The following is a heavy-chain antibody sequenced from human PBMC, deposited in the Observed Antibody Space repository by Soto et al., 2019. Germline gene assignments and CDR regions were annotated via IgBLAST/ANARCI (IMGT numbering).Heavy chain of an antibody. CDR1: GGSVSSGSYY. CDR3: ASGTTYTSGSYWGAFDI. V-gene: IGHV4-61*01. CDR2: IYYSGST. Sequence: QVQLQESGPGLVKPSETLSLTCTVSGGSVSSGSYYWSWIRQPPGKGLEWIGYIYYSGSTNYNPSLKSRVTISVDTSKNQFSLKLSSVTAADTAVYYCASGTTYTSGSYWGAFDIWGQGTMVTVSS. D-gene: IGHD1-26*01. J-gene: IGHJ3*02.